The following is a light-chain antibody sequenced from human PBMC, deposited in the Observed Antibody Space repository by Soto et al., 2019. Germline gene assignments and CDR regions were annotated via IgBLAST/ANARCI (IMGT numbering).Light chain of an antibody. CDR1: QSVSSSS. V-gene: IGKV3-20*01. J-gene: IGKJ1*01. CDR3: QQSGSSPPGT. CDR2: GAS. Sequence: EIVLTQSPGTLSLSPGERATLSCRASQSVSSSSLAWYQQKPGQAPRLLIYGASSRATGIPDRFSGSGSGTDFTLTISRLVPEDFAMYYCQQSGSSPPGTFGQGTNVEIK.